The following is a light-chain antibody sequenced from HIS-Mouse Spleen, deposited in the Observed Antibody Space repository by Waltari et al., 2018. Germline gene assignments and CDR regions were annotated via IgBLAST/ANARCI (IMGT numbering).Light chain of an antibody. CDR2: DDS. V-gene: IGLV3-21*03. Sequence: SYVLTQPPSVSVAPGKTARITCGGNNIGSKSVHWYQQKPGQAPVLIVYDDSDRPSGIAERFSGSNAGNTATLTISRVEAGDEADYYCQVWDRSSDHVVFGGGTKLTVL. CDR1: NIGSKS. J-gene: IGLJ2*01. CDR3: QVWDRSSDHVV.